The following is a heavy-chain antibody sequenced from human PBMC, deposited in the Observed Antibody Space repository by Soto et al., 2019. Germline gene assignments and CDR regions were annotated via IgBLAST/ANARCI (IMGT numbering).Heavy chain of an antibody. V-gene: IGHV3-7*05. D-gene: IGHD6-6*01. J-gene: IGHJ6*02. CDR1: GFTFSSYW. CDR2: IKQDGSEK. Sequence: GGSLRLSCAASGFTFSSYWMSWVRQAPGKGLEWVANIKQDGSEKYYVDSVKGRFTISRDNAKNSLYLQMNSLRAEDTAVYYCARVKGIAARRYYYGMDVWGQGTTVTVSS. CDR3: ARVKGIAARRYYYGMDV.